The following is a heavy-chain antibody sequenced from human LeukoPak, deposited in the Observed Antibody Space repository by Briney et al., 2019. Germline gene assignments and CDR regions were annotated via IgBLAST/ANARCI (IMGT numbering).Heavy chain of an antibody. V-gene: IGHV4-4*07. D-gene: IGHD2-15*01. CDR3: ARGRYCSADICSGGDAFDI. J-gene: IGHJ3*02. CDR2: IYTRGST. Sequence: SETLSLTCTVSGGSINNYYWSWIRQPAGKGLEWIGRIYTRGSTNYNPSLKSRVTMSVDTSKNQFSLKRSSVTAADTAVYYCARGRYCSADICSGGDAFDIWGQGTMVSVSS. CDR1: GGSINNYY.